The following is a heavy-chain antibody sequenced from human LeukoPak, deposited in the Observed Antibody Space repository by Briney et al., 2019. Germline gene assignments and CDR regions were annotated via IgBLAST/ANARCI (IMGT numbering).Heavy chain of an antibody. D-gene: IGHD6-19*01. CDR3: AKLSAVAGMGFDP. V-gene: IGHV3-30*18. CDR2: ISYDGSNK. Sequence: GGSLRLSCAASGFTFSSYGMHWVRQAPGKGLEWVAVISYDGSNKYYADSVKGRFTFSRDNSKNTLYLQMNSLRAEDTAVYYCAKLSAVAGMGFDPWGQGTLVTVSS. J-gene: IGHJ5*02. CDR1: GFTFSSYG.